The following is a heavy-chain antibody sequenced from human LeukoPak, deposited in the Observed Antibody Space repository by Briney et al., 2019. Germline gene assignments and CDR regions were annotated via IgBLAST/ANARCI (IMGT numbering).Heavy chain of an antibody. CDR1: GGSISSSSYY. CDR3: ARHTPPYDYVWGSYRLPDAFDI. J-gene: IGHJ3*02. V-gene: IGHV4-39*01. Sequence: SETLSLTCTVSGGSISSSSYYWGWIRQPPGKGLEWIGSIYYSGSTYYNPSLKSRVTISVDTSKNQFSLKLSSVTAADTAVYYCARHTPPYDYVWGSYRLPDAFDIWGQGTMVTVSS. CDR2: IYYSGST. D-gene: IGHD3-16*02.